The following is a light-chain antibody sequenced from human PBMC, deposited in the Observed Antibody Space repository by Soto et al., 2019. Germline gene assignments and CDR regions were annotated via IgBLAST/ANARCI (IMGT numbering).Light chain of an antibody. Sequence: AIQMTQSPSSLSASVGDRVTITCRASQGIRNDLGWYQQKPGKAPKLLIYAASSLQSGVPSRFSGSGSGTDFTLTTRSLQPKVFATNSCLQDNNSPPRFAKGTKVE. V-gene: IGKV1-6*01. J-gene: IGKJ1*01. CDR2: AAS. CDR3: LQDNNSPPR. CDR1: QGIRND.